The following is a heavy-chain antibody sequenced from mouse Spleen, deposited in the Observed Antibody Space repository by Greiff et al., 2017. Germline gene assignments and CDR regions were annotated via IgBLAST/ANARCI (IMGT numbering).Heavy chain of an antibody. D-gene: IGHD2-10*01. V-gene: IGHV3-6*01. J-gene: IGHJ3*01. Sequence: EVQLVESGPGLVKPSQSLSLTCSVTGYSITSGYYWNWIRQFPGNKLEWMGYISYDGSNNYNPSLKNRISITRDTSKNQFFLKLNSVTTEDTATYYCAREGAYYGNYGWFAYWGQGTLVTVSA. CDR2: ISYDGSN. CDR3: AREGAYYGNYGWFAY. CDR1: GYSITSGYY.